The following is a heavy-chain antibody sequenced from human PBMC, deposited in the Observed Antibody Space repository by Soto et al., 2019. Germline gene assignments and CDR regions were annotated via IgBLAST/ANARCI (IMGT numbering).Heavy chain of an antibody. CDR2: ISGSGGST. Sequence: AGGSLRLSCAASGFTFSSYAMSWVRQAPGKGLEWVSAISGSGGSTYYADSVKGRFTISRDNSKNTLYLQMNSLRAEDTAVYYCAKDLYCSSTSCYAGVPGYWGQGTLVTVSS. CDR3: AKDLYCSSTSCYAGVPGY. CDR1: GFTFSSYA. D-gene: IGHD2-2*01. V-gene: IGHV3-23*01. J-gene: IGHJ4*02.